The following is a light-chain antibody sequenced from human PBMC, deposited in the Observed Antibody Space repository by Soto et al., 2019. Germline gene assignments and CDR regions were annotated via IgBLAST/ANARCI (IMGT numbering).Light chain of an antibody. CDR2: EVS. CDR1: SSDVGGYNY. CDR3: SSYAGSKTV. Sequence: QSALTQPPSASGSPGQSVTIPCTGTSSDVGGYNYVSWYQQHPGKAPKLMIYEVSKRPSGVPDRFSGSKSGNTASLTVSGLQAEDEADYYCSSYAGSKTVFGTGTQLTVL. J-gene: IGLJ1*01. V-gene: IGLV2-8*01.